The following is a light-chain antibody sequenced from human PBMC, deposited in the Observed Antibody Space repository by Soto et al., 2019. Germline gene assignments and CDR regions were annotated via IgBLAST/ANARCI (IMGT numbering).Light chain of an antibody. CDR1: QSVSSSY. Sequence: IVLTQSPGTLSLSPGERAALSCRASQSVSSSYLAWYQQKPGQAPRLLIYGASSRATGIPDRFSGSGSGTDFTLTISRLEPEYLAVYYCQQYGSSRLGPGTKVDIK. CDR2: GAS. CDR3: QQYGSSR. J-gene: IGKJ3*01. V-gene: IGKV3-20*01.